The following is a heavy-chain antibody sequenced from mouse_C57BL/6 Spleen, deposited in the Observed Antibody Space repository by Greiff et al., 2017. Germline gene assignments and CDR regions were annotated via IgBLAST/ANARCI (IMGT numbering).Heavy chain of an antibody. D-gene: IGHD4-1*01. CDR3: ARGKLGEDYYAMDY. J-gene: IGHJ4*01. CDR1: GYTFTSYW. V-gene: IGHV1-50*01. Sequence: QVQLQQPGAELVKPGASVKLSCKASGYTFTSYWMQWVKQRPGQGLEWIGAIDPSDSYTNYNQKFKGQATLTEDTASSTAYLQLSSLTSEDSAVYDCARGKLGEDYYAMDYWGQGTSVTVSS. CDR2: IDPSDSYT.